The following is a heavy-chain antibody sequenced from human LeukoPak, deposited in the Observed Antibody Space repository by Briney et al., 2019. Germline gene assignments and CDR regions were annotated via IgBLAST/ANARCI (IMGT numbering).Heavy chain of an antibody. D-gene: IGHD3-16*02. V-gene: IGHV3-30*19. CDR2: ISYDGSNK. CDR3: ARDAGRFLVRYMDV. J-gene: IGHJ6*03. Sequence: PGGSLRLSCVVSGIIFSDFDMHWVRQAPGKGLEWVAVISYDGSNKYYADSVKGRFTISRDNSKNTLYLQMNSLRAEDTAVYYCARDAGRFLVRYMDVWGKGTTVTVSS. CDR1: GIIFSDFD.